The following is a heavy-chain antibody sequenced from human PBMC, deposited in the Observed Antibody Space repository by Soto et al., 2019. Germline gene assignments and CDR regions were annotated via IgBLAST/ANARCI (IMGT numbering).Heavy chain of an antibody. CDR3: ATTGYDSSGYYQADWFDP. CDR2: IDPSDSYT. J-gene: IGHJ5*02. V-gene: IGHV5-10-1*01. CDR1: VYSFTSYW. Sequence: GESLKISCKGSVYSFTSYWISWVRQMPGKGLEWMGRIDPSDSYTNYSPPFQGHVTISADKSISTAYLQWSSLKASDTAMYYCATTGYDSSGYYQADWFDPWGQGTLVTVSS. D-gene: IGHD3-22*01.